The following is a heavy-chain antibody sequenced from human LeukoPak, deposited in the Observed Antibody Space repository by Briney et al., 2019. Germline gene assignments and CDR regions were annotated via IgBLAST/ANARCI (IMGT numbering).Heavy chain of an antibody. D-gene: IGHD3-10*01. CDR2: ISGSGGST. V-gene: IGHV3-23*01. CDR1: GFTFSSYG. Sequence: GGSLRLSCAASGFTFSSYGMSWVRQAPGKGLEWVSAISGSGGSTYYADSVKGRFTISRDNSKNTLYLQMNSLRAEDTAVYYCARNSPRDEVRGVIRSQAHNWFDPWGQGTLVTVSS. J-gene: IGHJ5*02. CDR3: ARNSPRDEVRGVIRSQAHNWFDP.